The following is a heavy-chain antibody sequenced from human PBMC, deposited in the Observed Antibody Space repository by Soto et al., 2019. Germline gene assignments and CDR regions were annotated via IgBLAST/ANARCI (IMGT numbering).Heavy chain of an antibody. CDR2: INPSTGGR. V-gene: IGHV1-2*02. CDR3: ARGSQPLRQCQGGSCCSNFEY. CDR1: GYSFSGHF. Sequence: AAVKVSCKVSGYSFSGHFMHWVRQAPGQGPEWMGWINPSTGGRNLAQKFQGRVTMTRDTSISTAYMELSGPTSDDTAIYYCARGSQPLRQCQGGSCCSNFEYWGQGTRATAAS. D-gene: IGHD2-15*01. J-gene: IGHJ4*02.